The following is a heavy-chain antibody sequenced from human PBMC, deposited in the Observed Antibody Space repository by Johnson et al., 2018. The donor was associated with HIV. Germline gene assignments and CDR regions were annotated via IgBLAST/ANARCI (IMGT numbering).Heavy chain of an antibody. J-gene: IGHJ3*02. Sequence: VQLVESGGGLVQPGGSLGLSCAASGFKFNNYAMTWVRQAPGKGLEWVSVISGSGGSTYYADSVQGRFTISRDNSKNTVYLLMNSLRGEDTAVYYCARAGASSGRPDAFDIWGQGTMVTVSS. CDR2: ISGSGGST. CDR3: ARAGASSGRPDAFDI. V-gene: IGHV3-23*04. CDR1: GFKFNNYA. D-gene: IGHD1-14*01.